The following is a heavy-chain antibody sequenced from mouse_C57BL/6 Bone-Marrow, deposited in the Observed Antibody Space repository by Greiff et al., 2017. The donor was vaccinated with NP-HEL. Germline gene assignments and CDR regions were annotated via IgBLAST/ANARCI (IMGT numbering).Heavy chain of an antibody. CDR1: GYSITSGYY. J-gene: IGHJ3*01. Sequence: EVKLQESGPGLVKPSQSLSLTCSVAGYSITSGYYWNWIRQFPGNKLEWMGYISYDGSNNYNPSLKNRISITRDTSKNQFFLKLNSVTTEDTATYYCARGGPSSPAWFAYWGQGTLVTVSA. CDR3: ARGGPSSPAWFAY. V-gene: IGHV3-6*01. CDR2: ISYDGSN. D-gene: IGHD1-1*01.